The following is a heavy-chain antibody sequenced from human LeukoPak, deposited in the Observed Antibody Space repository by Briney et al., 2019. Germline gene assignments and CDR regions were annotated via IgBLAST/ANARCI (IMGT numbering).Heavy chain of an antibody. CDR3: ARDLVTTGGMDV. V-gene: IGHV1-46*01. Sequence: ASVKVSCKASGYTFTSYYMHWVRQAPGQGLEWMGIINPSGGSTSYAQKFQGRVTMTRDTSTSTVHMELSSLRSEDTAVYYCARDLVTTGGMDVWGQGTTVTVSS. CDR1: GYTFTSYY. CDR2: INPSGGST. D-gene: IGHD4-17*01. J-gene: IGHJ6*02.